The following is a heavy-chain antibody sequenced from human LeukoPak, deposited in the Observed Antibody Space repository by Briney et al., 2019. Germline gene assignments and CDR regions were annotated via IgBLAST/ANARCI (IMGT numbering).Heavy chain of an antibody. V-gene: IGHV1-2*02. CDR2: INPNSGGT. CDR1: GCTFTGYY. D-gene: IGHD3-16*01. CDR3: ARYVRSPPLGAAD. Sequence: ASVKVSCKASGCTFTGYYMHWVRQAPGQGREWMGWINPNSGGTNYAQKFQGRVTMTRDTSISTAYMELSRLRSDDTAVYYCARYVRSPPLGAADWGQGTLVTVSS. J-gene: IGHJ4*02.